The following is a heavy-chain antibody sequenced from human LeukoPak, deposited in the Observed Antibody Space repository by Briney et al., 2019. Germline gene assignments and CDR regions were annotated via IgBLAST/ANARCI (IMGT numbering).Heavy chain of an antibody. CDR3: ARLSGNYSY. CDR2: IKPNNGVT. D-gene: IGHD1-26*01. CDR1: GYTFTDYY. J-gene: IGHJ4*02. Sequence: ASVKVSCKTSGYTFTDYYIHWVRQAPGQGLEWMGWIKPNNGVTKFAQKFQGRATMTRDTSINTAYMELSRLRSDDTAVYYCARLSGNYSYWGQGTLVSVSS. V-gene: IGHV1-2*02.